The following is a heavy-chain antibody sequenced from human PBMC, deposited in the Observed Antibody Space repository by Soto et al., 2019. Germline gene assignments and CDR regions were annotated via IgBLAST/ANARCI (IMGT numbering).Heavy chain of an antibody. D-gene: IGHD1-1*01. CDR2: VSSSGSTI. J-gene: IGHJ4*02. V-gene: IGHV3-11*01. CDR1: GFTFSDYY. CDR3: ARDSSERGAYYFDY. Sequence: PGGSMRLSNAASGFTFSDYYMSWLRQAPGKGLGEVSYVSSSGSTIYYADSVKPRFTISRDNANNSLYLQMNSLRAEDTAVYYCARDSSERGAYYFDYWGQGTLVTVSS.